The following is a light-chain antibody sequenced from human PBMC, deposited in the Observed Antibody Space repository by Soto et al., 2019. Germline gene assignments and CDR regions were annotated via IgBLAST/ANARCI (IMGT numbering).Light chain of an antibody. J-gene: IGKJ3*01. V-gene: IGKV1-33*01. Sequence: DVQMTQSPSSLSASVGDRAPITCPTSQDISNYLNWYQQKQGKAPKHQIHDATILKTGVPSRFSGSGSGTDFTFSISSLRPEDIATYYCHRYDNLLRIFGGGTNVDIK. CDR2: DAT. CDR3: HRYDNLLRI. CDR1: QDISNY.